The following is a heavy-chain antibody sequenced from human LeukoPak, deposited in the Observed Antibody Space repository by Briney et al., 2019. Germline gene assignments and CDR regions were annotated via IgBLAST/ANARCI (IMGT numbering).Heavy chain of an antibody. J-gene: IGHJ2*01. V-gene: IGHV4-34*01. CDR1: GASFSDY. Sequence: SETLSLTCAVYGASFSDYWSWIRQPPGKGLEWIGEINHSGSTNYNPSLKSRVTISGDTSKNQFFLKLNSVTAADTAVYCCARGRAVGLWGRGTLVTVSS. CDR2: INHSGST. D-gene: IGHD6-19*01. CDR3: ARGRAVGL.